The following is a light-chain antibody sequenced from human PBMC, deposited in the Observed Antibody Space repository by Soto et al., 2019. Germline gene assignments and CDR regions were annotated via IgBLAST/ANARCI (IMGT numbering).Light chain of an antibody. CDR1: QSVSSSY. J-gene: IGKJ4*01. V-gene: IGKV3-20*01. Sequence: EIVLTQSPGTLSLSPGERATLSCRASQSVSSSYLAWYQQKPGQAPRLLIYGASSRATGIPDRFSGSGSGTDFTLTISRLEPEDFAVYYCQQYGGSHLTFGGGTKVEIK. CDR2: GAS. CDR3: QQYGGSHLT.